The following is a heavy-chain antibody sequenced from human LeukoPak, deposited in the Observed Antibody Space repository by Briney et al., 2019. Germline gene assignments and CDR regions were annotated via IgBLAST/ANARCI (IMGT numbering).Heavy chain of an antibody. V-gene: IGHV4-38-2*02. CDR3: AGIAVAGTYY. J-gene: IGHJ4*02. CDR2: IYHSGRT. D-gene: IGHD6-19*01. CDR1: GYSISSGYY. Sequence: SETLSLTCTVSGYSISSGYYWGWIRQPPGKGLEWIGSIYHSGRTFYNPSLESRVTISVDTSKNQFSLKLSSVTAADTAVYYCAGIAVAGTYYWGQGTLVTVSS.